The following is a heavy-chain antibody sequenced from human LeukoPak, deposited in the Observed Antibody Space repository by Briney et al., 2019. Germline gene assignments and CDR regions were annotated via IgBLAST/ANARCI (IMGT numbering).Heavy chain of an antibody. J-gene: IGHJ4*02. D-gene: IGHD2-8*02. CDR1: GFTFDDYG. CDR2: ISWNTSNI. Sequence: PGGSLRLSCAASGFTFDDYGMHWVRQAPGKGLEWVSGISWNTSNINYADSVKGRFTISRDNAKKSLYLQMNSLRAEDTAIYYCATYRQVLLPFESWGQGTLVTVSS. CDR3: ATYRQVLLPFES. V-gene: IGHV3-9*01.